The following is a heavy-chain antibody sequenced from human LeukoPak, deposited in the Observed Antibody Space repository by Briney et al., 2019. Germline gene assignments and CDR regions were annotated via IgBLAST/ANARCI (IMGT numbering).Heavy chain of an antibody. CDR2: INSDGSEG. Sequence: GGSLRLSCAVSGFTFSGFWMSWSRQAAGKGLEWVASINSDGSEGYYADVVKGRFTISRDNAKNSLYLQMNSLRAEDTALYHCARNNGMDVWGQGTTVIVSS. V-gene: IGHV3-7*03. CDR3: ARNNGMDV. J-gene: IGHJ6*02. CDR1: GFTFSGFW.